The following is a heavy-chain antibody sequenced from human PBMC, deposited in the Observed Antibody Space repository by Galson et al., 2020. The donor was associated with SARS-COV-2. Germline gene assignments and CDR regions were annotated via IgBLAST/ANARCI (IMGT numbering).Heavy chain of an antibody. D-gene: IGHD2-8*02. CDR3: ARDRLAYCSGGVCYRSDY. J-gene: IGHJ4*02. CDR2: ISAYTGNT. CDR1: GYIFTSYG. Sequence: ASVKVSCTASGYIFTSYGISWVRQAPGQGLEWMGWISAYTGNTSYAQKYQGRVTMTTDTPTRTAYMEVTSLRSEDTAVYFCARDRLAYCSGGVCYRSDYWGQGTPVTVSS. V-gene: IGHV1-18*01.